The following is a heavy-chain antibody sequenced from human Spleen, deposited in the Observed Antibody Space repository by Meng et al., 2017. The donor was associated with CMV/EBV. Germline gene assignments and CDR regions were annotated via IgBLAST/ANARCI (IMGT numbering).Heavy chain of an antibody. D-gene: IGHD4-11*01. V-gene: IGHV4-30-4*08. J-gene: IGHJ6*02. Sequence: ISNVDHYWSWIRQPPGKGLEWIGYTFYSGSTYYSPSLKSRVAISVDTSKNQFSLKLNSVTAADTAVYYCASGSTTVTIWRNYHGMDVWGQGTTVTVSS. CDR3: ASGSTTVTIWRNYHGMDV. CDR1: ISNVDHY. CDR2: TFYSGST.